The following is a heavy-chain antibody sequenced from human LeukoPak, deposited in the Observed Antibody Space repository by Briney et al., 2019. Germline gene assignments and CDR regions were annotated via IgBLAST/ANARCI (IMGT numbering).Heavy chain of an antibody. J-gene: IGHJ4*02. D-gene: IGHD1-26*01. CDR2: IQYDGSTK. V-gene: IGHV3-30*02. CDR3: AKDIISLLDY. Sequence: GGSLRLPCAASGFTFRSYGMHWVRQAPGKGLEWLAFIQYDGSTKYYTDSVKGRFTVSRDNSKKTLYLQMNSLRADDTAVYYCAKDIISLLDYWGQGTLVTVSS. CDR1: GFTFRSYG.